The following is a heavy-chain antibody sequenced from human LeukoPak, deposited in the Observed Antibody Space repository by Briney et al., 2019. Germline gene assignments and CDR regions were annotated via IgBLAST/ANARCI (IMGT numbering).Heavy chain of an antibody. V-gene: IGHV4-39*01. CDR2: IYSSGST. Sequence: PSETQSLTCTVSGGSISSSNYYGGWIRQPPGKGLEWIGSIYSSGSTFYSPSLESRVTISVDTSKNQFSLKLSSVTAADTAVYYCARHRGGHSYGPYYFDSWGQGTLVTVSS. CDR1: GGSISSSNYY. CDR3: ARHRGGHSYGPYYFDS. D-gene: IGHD5-18*01. J-gene: IGHJ4*02.